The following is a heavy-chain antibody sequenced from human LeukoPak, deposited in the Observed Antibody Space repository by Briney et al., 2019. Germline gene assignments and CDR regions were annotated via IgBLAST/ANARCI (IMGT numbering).Heavy chain of an antibody. Sequence: PGGSLRLSCAASGFTFSSYGMNWVRQAPGKGLEWASCISSSSSYIYYANSVKGRFTISRDNAKNSLYLQMNSLRAEDTAVYYCVRDYENLTGSKTRFHYWGQGTLVTVSS. CDR1: GFTFSSYG. J-gene: IGHJ4*02. D-gene: IGHD3-9*01. CDR2: ISSSSSYI. CDR3: VRDYENLTGSKTRFHY. V-gene: IGHV3-21*01.